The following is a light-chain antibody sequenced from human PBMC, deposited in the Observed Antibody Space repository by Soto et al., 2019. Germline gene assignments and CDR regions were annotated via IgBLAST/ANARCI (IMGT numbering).Light chain of an antibody. CDR2: DTS. Sequence: EIVLTQSPGTLSLSPGERATLSCRASQSVSNVYLAWYQQKPGQAPRLLIYDTSNRATGIPDRFSGSGSGTQFTLTISRLEPEDFAVYYCQQSGSSPRTFGHGTKLEIK. CDR3: QQSGSSPRT. J-gene: IGKJ2*01. CDR1: QSVSNVY. V-gene: IGKV3-20*01.